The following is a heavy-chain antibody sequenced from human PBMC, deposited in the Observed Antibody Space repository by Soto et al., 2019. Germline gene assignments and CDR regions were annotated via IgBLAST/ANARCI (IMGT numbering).Heavy chain of an antibody. J-gene: IGHJ5*02. V-gene: IGHV3-23*01. Sequence: EVHLLQSGGDLVQPGGSLRLSCAASGFTFSGYAMSWVRQAPGKGLEWVSGISNSGGSTFYADSAKGRFTISRDNSENPLYLQMNSLKDEDTAVYFCAKDQAGGWISHGYDHWGQGSRVDVSA. CDR2: ISNSGGST. D-gene: IGHD5-12*01. CDR1: GFTFSGYA. CDR3: AKDQAGGWISHGYDH.